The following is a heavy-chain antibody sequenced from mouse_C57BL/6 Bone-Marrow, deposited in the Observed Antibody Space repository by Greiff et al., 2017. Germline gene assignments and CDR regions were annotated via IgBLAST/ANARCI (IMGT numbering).Heavy chain of an antibody. CDR2: IYPTSGRT. CDR1: GYTFTSYW. CDR3: ARSGPQVRSFDY. Sequence: QVQLQQPGAELVKPGASVKMSCKASGYTFTSYWITWVKQRPGQGLEWIGDIYPTSGRTNYNEKFKSKARLTIDTSSNTAYMQISSLTSEDSAVFYCARSGPQVRSFDYWGQGTTLTVSS. D-gene: IGHD2-14*01. J-gene: IGHJ2*01. V-gene: IGHV1-55*01.